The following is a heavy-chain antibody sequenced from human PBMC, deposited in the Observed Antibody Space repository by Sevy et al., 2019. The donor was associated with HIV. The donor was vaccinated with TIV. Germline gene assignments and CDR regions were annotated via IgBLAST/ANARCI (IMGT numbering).Heavy chain of an antibody. J-gene: IGHJ6*02. CDR3: ITDPIIVLVVTDAMEV. D-gene: IGHD2-8*02. Sequence: GGSLRLSCAASGFTFTYAWMSWVRQAPGKGLEWVGRIKSKSDGGTTDYAAPVKGRFTISRDDSKNTLYLQLNSLKTEDTAVYYCITDPIIVLVVTDAMEVWGQGTTVTVSS. CDR1: GFTFTYAW. CDR2: IKSKSDGGTT. V-gene: IGHV3-15*01.